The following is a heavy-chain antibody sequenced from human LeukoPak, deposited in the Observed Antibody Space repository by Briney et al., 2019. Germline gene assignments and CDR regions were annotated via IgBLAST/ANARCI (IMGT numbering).Heavy chain of an antibody. J-gene: IGHJ4*02. CDR3: AYGGYSGYDSRFFDY. CDR2: IYYSGST. CDR1: GGSISSSSYY. Sequence: TPSETLSLTCTVSGGSISSSSYYWGWIRQPPGKGLEWIGSIYYSGSTYYNPSLKSRVTISVDTSKNQFSLKLSSVTAADTAVYYCAYGGYSGYDSRFFDYWGQGTLVTVSS. V-gene: IGHV4-39*07. D-gene: IGHD5-12*01.